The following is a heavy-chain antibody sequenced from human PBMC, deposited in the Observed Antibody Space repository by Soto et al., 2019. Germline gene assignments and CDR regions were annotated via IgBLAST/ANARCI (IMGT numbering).Heavy chain of an antibody. D-gene: IGHD5-18*01. CDR3: ARDRVGYSYPTPPQPGDY. Sequence: GGSLRLSCSASGFNFSSYSMNLVRQAPWKGLEWVSCISSSSSYIYYADSVNGRFTISRDHAKNPMYLQMNSLRDEDTAVYYCARDRVGYSYPTPPQPGDYWGQGTLVTVSS. J-gene: IGHJ4*02. CDR1: GFNFSSYS. CDR2: ISSSSSYI. V-gene: IGHV3-21*01.